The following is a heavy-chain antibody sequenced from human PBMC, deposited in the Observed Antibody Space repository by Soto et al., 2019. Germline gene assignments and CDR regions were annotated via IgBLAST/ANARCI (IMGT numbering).Heavy chain of an antibody. CDR2: IKQDGGEK. CDR3: ARRYSSSWSGFDP. D-gene: IGHD6-13*01. CDR1: GVTFSSYW. V-gene: IGHV3-7*01. J-gene: IGHJ5*02. Sequence: GGSLRLSCAASGVTFSSYWMSWVRQAPGKGLEWVANIKQDGGEKYYVDSVKGRFTISRDNAKNSLYLQMNSLRVEDTALYYCARRYSSSWSGFDPWGLGTLVTVSS.